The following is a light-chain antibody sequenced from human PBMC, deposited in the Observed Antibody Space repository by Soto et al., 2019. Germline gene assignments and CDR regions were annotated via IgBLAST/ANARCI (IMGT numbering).Light chain of an antibody. CDR3: QSYDSSTVV. CDR1: SGRIGSNY. J-gene: IGLJ2*01. CDR2: EGN. Sequence: NFMLTQPHSVSESPGKTVTSSCTRNSGRIGSNYVQWYQQRPGSAPTTVIYEGNQRPSGVPDRFSGSIDSSSNSASLTISGLKTEDEADYYCQSYDSSTVVFGGGTQLTDL. V-gene: IGLV6-57*04.